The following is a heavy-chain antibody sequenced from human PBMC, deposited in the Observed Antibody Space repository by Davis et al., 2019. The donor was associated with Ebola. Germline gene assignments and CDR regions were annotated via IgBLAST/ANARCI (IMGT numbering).Heavy chain of an antibody. J-gene: IGHJ6*02. CDR1: GFTFSRDW. Sequence: PGGSLRLSCVGSGFTFSRDWMTWLRQAPGKGLEWVGRTRNNAKGYTTEYAASVKGRFTISRDDSKNSLYLQMNSLITEDTAVYYCTVTIFGVVTAPYGMDVWGQGTTVTVSS. CDR3: TVTIFGVVTAPYGMDV. CDR2: TRNNAKGYTT. D-gene: IGHD3-3*01. V-gene: IGHV3-72*01.